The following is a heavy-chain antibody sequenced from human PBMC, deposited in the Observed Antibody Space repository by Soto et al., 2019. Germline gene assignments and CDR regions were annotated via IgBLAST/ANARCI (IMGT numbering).Heavy chain of an antibody. CDR3: ARIQSSSTWYIDH. CDR2: VNSDGSST. J-gene: IGHJ4*02. CDR1: GFAFSSYW. V-gene: IGHV3-74*01. D-gene: IGHD6-13*01. Sequence: EVQLVESGGGLVQPEGSLRLSCAASGFAFSSYWMHWVRQAPGKGLVWVSRVNSDGSSTTYADSVKGRFTISRDNAKNTLFLQMNSLRVDDTAVYYCARIQSSSTWYIDHWGAGTLVTVSS.